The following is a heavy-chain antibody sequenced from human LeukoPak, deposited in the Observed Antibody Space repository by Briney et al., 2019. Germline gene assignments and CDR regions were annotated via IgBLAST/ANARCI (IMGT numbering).Heavy chain of an antibody. CDR2: IYYSGST. V-gene: IGHV4-59*01. Sequence: PSETLSLTCTVSGGSISSYYLSWIRQPPGKGLEWIGYIYYSGSTNYNPSLKSRVTISADTSKNQFSLKLRSVTAADTAVYYCARGPPYRYFSDYWGQGTLVTVSS. J-gene: IGHJ4*02. CDR3: ARGPPYRYFSDY. D-gene: IGHD3-9*01. CDR1: GGSISSYY.